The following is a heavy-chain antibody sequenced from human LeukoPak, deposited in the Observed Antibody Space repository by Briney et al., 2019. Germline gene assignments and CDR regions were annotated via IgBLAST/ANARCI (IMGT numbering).Heavy chain of an antibody. V-gene: IGHV1-24*01. Sequence: ASVKVSCKVSGYTLSELSMHWVRQAPGKGLEWMGGFDPEDGETIYAQKFQGRVTMTEDTSTDTAYMELSSLRSEDTAVYYCATDLFRPWFGEPHEAPFDYWGQGTLVTVSS. J-gene: IGHJ4*02. CDR2: FDPEDGET. D-gene: IGHD3-10*01. CDR1: GYTLSELS. CDR3: ATDLFRPWFGEPHEAPFDY.